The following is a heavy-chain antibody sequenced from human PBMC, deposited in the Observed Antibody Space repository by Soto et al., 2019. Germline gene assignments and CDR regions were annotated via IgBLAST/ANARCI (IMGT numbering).Heavy chain of an antibody. CDR2: IKQDGSEK. D-gene: IGHD3-10*01. CDR3: GSTNYNPSLKSRVTISVDTSKNQFSLKLSSVTAADTAVYYCARDPDYCSGGSCPRGRGNQLAFDI. CDR1: GVTFSSYW. V-gene: IGHV3-7*01. Sequence: PGGSLRLSCAVSGVTFSSYWMSWVRQAPGKGLEWVANIKQDGSEKYYVDSVKGRFTISRDNAKNSLYLQMNSLRAEDTAFYYSGSTNYNPSLKSRVTISVDTSKNQFSLKLSSVTAADTAVYYCARDPDYCSGGSCPRGRGNQLAFDIWGQGTMVTVSS. J-gene: IGHJ3*02.